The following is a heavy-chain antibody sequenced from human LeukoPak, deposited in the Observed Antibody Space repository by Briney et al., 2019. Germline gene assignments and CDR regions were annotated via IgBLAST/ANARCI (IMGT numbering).Heavy chain of an antibody. D-gene: IGHD1-20*01. CDR3: ARDPRGDITGTTFDR. CDR1: GGSIASGRYY. CDR2: VSYSGST. J-gene: IGHJ5*02. Sequence: SETLSLTCTLSGGSIASGRYYWTWIRQHPQRGLEWIGYVSYSGSTNYNSSLKSRLTISADTSKNQFYLRLTSVTAADTAVYYCARDPRGDITGTTFDRWGQGTLVTVSS. V-gene: IGHV4-31*03.